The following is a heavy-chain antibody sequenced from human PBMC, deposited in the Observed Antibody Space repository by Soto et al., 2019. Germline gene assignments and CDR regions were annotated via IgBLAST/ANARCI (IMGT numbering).Heavy chain of an antibody. CDR1: GYTFPNYW. Sequence: GESLKISCKGSGYTFPNYWIGWVRQMPGKGLEWMGTIYPGDSDTRYSPSFQGQVTISADKSLSTAYLQLSSLKASDTATYYCARHGRSIDYHISVYYAMDVWGQGTTVTVSS. CDR3: ARHGRSIDYHISVYYAMDV. D-gene: IGHD3-16*01. J-gene: IGHJ6*02. V-gene: IGHV5-51*01. CDR2: IYPGDSDT.